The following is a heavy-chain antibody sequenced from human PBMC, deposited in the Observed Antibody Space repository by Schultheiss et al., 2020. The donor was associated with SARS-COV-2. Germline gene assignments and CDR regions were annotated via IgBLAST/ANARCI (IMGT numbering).Heavy chain of an antibody. V-gene: IGHV3-7*03. CDR2: IEQDGSEK. J-gene: IGHJ4*02. D-gene: IGHD5-18*01. Sequence: GESLKISCAVSGFTFRSYWMSWVRQAPGKGLEWVASIEQDGSEKYYVDSVKGRFTISRDNAKNSLYLQMNSLRAEDTAVYYCAKGDTAMALGNWGQGTLVTVSS. CDR3: AKGDTAMALGN. CDR1: GFTFRSYW.